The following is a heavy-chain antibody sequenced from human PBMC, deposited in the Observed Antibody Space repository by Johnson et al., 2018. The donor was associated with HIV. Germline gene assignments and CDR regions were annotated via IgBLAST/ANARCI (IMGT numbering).Heavy chain of an antibody. Sequence: VQLVESGGGLVQPGGSLRLSCAASGFTVSSNYMSWVRQAPGKGLEWVSVIYSGGSTYYADSVKGRFTISRDDSKNTLYLQMNSLKTEDTAVYYCTSAELIEQTGELLRDDAFDIWGQGTMVTVSS. J-gene: IGHJ3*02. CDR2: IYSGGST. V-gene: IGHV3-66*01. CDR1: GFTVSSNY. CDR3: TSAELIEQTGELLRDDAFDI. D-gene: IGHD1-26*01.